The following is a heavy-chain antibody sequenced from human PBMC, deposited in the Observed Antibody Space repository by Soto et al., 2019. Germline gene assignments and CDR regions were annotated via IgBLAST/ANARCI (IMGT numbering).Heavy chain of an antibody. Sequence: ASVKVSCKASGYTFTSYYMHWVRQAPGQGLEWMGIINPSGGSTSYAQKFQGRVTMTRDTSTSTVYMELSSLRSEDTAVYYCAGTVGATRDYSYYGKDVWGQGTTVTVSS. CDR1: GYTFTSYY. D-gene: IGHD1-26*01. CDR2: INPSGGST. CDR3: AGTVGATRDYSYYGKDV. V-gene: IGHV1-46*01. J-gene: IGHJ6*02.